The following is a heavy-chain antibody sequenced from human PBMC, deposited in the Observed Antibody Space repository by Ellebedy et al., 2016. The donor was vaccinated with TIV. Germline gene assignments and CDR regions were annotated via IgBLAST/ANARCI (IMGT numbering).Heavy chain of an antibody. CDR1: EFSFSTFA. D-gene: IGHD6-19*01. CDR2: ISNSGDTT. J-gene: IGHJ4*01. Sequence: GESLKISSAASEFSFSTFAMHWVRQAPGKGLEWVSAISNSGDTTYNADSVKARFTISRDNSKNTLYLQVNSLRAEDTAVYYCAKGGGWLYYFDYWGHGTLVTVSS. CDR3: AKGGGWLYYFDY. V-gene: IGHV3-23*01.